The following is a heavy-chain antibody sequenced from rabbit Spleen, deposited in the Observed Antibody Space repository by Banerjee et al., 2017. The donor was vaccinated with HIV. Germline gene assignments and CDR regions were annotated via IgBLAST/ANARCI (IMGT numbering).Heavy chain of an antibody. CDR2: IGSGATGNT. V-gene: IGHV1S40*01. J-gene: IGHJ6*01. Sequence: QSLEESGGGLVQPEGSLTLTCTASGFSFSSRYYMCWVRQAPGKGLEWIGCIGSGATGNTYYASWAKGRFTISKTSSTTLTLQMTSLTAADTATYFCARDTGSSFSTYGMDLRGPGTLVTVS. CDR3: ARDTGSSFSTYGMDL. CDR1: GFSFSSRYY. D-gene: IGHD8-1*01.